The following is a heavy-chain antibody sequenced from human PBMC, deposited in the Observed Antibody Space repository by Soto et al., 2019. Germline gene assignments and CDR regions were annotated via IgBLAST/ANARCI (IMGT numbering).Heavy chain of an antibody. V-gene: IGHV4-30-4*01. Sequence: MSLTCTVSGGSIGSGNYYWSWIRKPPGKGLEWIGFISYSGSTYYSASLQSRVTMSVDTSKNQFSLNLSFVTAADTAVYYCATMGTPATGLYYFDYWGQGTLVTVSS. J-gene: IGHJ4*02. CDR3: ATMGTPATGLYYFDY. CDR2: ISYSGST. CDR1: GGSIGSGNYY. D-gene: IGHD1-7*01.